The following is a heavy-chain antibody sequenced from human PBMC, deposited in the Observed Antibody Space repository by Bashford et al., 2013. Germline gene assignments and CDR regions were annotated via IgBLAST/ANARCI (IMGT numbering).Heavy chain of an antibody. V-gene: IGHV3-11*05. CDR2: ISSTSTYT. J-gene: IGHJ4*02. CDR3: ARDSGSYDYFDN. CDR1: GFPFSDYY. Sequence: GGSLRLSCAASGFPFSDYYMSWIRQAPGRGLEWVSYISSTSTYTNYADSVKGRFTISRDNAKNSLYLQMNSLRAEDTAVYYCARDSGSYDYFDNWGQGTLVTVSS. D-gene: IGHD1-26*01.